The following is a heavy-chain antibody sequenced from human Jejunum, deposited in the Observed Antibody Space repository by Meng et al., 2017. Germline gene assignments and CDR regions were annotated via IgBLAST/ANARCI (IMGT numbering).Heavy chain of an antibody. D-gene: IGHD6-6*01. CDR3: ATIQSSPHFFNY. J-gene: IGHJ4*02. Sequence: QVQLQESGPGLVKTSQTLSLACTVSGDSVTSGSYHWSWIRQPPGKGLEWIGYIHHSGITYYNPSLRSRLLISIDTSKRQLSLTLNSVTAADTALYYYATIQSSPHFFNYWGQGTLVTVSS. CDR2: IHHSGIT. V-gene: IGHV4-30-4*01. CDR1: GDSVTSGSYH.